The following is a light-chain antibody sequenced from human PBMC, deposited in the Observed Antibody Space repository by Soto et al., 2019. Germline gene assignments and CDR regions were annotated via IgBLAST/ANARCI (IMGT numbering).Light chain of an antibody. Sequence: QSALTQPASVSGSPGQSITISCTGTTTDVGAYNYVSWYQQHPGKAPKLMIYDVTSRPSGVSDRFSGSKSGNTASLTISGLQAEDEADYYCTSFSNSVKRVFGGGTKLTVL. CDR1: TTDVGAYNY. J-gene: IGLJ3*02. CDR2: DVT. CDR3: TSFSNSVKRV. V-gene: IGLV2-14*03.